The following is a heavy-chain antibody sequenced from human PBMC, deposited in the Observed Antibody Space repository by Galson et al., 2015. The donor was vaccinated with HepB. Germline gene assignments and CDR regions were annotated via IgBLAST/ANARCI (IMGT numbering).Heavy chain of an antibody. D-gene: IGHD3-10*01. Sequence: SLRLSCAASGFTFSSYAMHWVRQAPGKGLEWVAVISYDGSNKYYVNSVTGRFTISRDNSKNTLYLQMNSLRPEDTAVYYCAKDRGQLLWFGELTLWGQGTLVTVSS. J-gene: IGHJ4*02. CDR3: AKDRGQLLWFGELTL. V-gene: IGHV3-30*04. CDR2: ISYDGSNK. CDR1: GFTFSSYA.